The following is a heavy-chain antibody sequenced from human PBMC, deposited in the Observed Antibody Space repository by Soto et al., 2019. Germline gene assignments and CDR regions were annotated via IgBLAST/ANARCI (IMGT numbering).Heavy chain of an antibody. V-gene: IGHV4-34*01. J-gene: IGHJ5*02. CDR2: INHSGST. Sequence: SETLSLTCAVYGVSFSGYYWSWIRQPPGKGLEWIGEINHSGSTNYNPSLKSRVTISVDTSKNQFSLKLSSVTAADTAVYYCASKYSSLKGSWFDPWGQGTLVTVSS. D-gene: IGHD6-6*01. CDR1: GVSFSGYY. CDR3: ASKYSSLKGSWFDP.